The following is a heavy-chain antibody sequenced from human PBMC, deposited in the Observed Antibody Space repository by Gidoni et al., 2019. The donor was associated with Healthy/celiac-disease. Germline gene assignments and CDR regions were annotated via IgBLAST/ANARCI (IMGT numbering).Heavy chain of an antibody. J-gene: IGHJ4*02. CDR1: GGSISSSSYY. CDR3: ARQVIVGALIPYYFDY. D-gene: IGHD1-26*01. V-gene: IGHV4-39*01. Sequence: QLQLQESGPGLVKPSETLSLTCTVSGGSISSSSYYWGWIRQPPGKGLEWIGSIYYSGSTYYNPSLKSRVTISVDTSKNQFSLKLSSVTAADTAVYYCARQVIVGALIPYYFDYWGQGTLVTVSS. CDR2: IYYSGST.